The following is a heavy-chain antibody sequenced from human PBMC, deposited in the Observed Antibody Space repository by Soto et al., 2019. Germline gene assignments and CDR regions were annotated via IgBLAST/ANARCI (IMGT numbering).Heavy chain of an antibody. CDR2: IYHSGST. V-gene: IGHV4-4*02. CDR3: ASQPDIVVVPAASYYYYGMDV. CDR1: GGSISSSNW. D-gene: IGHD2-2*01. Sequence: QVQLQESGPGLVKPSGTLSHTCAVSGGSISSSNWWSWVRLPPGKGLEWIGEIYHSGSTNYNPSLKSRVTISVDKSKNQFSLKLSSVTAADTAVYYCASQPDIVVVPAASYYYYGMDVWGQGTTVTVSS. J-gene: IGHJ6*02.